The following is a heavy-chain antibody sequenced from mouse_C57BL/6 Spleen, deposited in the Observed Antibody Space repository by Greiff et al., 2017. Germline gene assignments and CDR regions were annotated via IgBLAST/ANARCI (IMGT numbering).Heavy chain of an antibody. J-gene: IGHJ4*01. CDR1: GYAFSSSW. CDR3: VGVDSSGFYAMDD. V-gene: IGHV1-82*01. Sequence: QVQLQQSGPELVKPGASVKISCKASGYAFSSSWMNWVKQRPGKGLEWIGRIYPGDGDTNYNGKFKGKATLTADKSSSTAYMQLSSLTSEDSAVYFCVGVDSSGFYAMDDWGQGTSVTVSS. D-gene: IGHD3-2*02. CDR2: IYPGDGDT.